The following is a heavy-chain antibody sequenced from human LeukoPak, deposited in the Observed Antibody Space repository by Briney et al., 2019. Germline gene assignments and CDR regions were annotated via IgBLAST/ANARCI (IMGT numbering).Heavy chain of an antibody. CDR3: ATDRATQYFDY. Sequence: GGSLRLSCAASGITFRSYGMHWVRQAPGKGLEWVAFIWYDGSNKYYADSVKGRFTISRDNSRNTLFLQMNSLRAEDTAVYYCATDRATQYFDYWGQGTLVTVSS. CDR2: IWYDGSNK. J-gene: IGHJ4*02. CDR1: GITFRSYG. V-gene: IGHV3-30*02. D-gene: IGHD2-15*01.